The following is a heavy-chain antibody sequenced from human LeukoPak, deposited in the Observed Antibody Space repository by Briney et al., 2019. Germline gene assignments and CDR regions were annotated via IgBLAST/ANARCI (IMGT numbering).Heavy chain of an antibody. CDR3: AKGLGYCSSASCSPFWGMDV. D-gene: IGHD2-2*01. Sequence: PGGSLRLSCAASGFTFSSYGMHWVRQAPGKGLEWVAFIRYDGSNKYYADSVKGRFTISRDSSKNTLYLQMNSLRAEDTAVYYCAKGLGYCSSASCSPFWGMDVWGQGTTVTVSS. V-gene: IGHV3-30*02. CDR1: GFTFSSYG. CDR2: IRYDGSNK. J-gene: IGHJ6*02.